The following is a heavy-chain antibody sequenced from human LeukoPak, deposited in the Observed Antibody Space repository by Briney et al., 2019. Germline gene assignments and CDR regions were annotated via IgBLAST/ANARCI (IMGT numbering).Heavy chain of an antibody. CDR2: IYHSGST. J-gene: IGHJ4*02. D-gene: IGHD3-22*01. CDR1: GYSISSGYC. V-gene: IGHV4-38-2*02. Sequence: SETLSLTCTVSGYSISSGYCWGWIRQPPGKGLEWIGSIYHSGSTYYNPSLKSRVTISVDTSKNQFSLKLSSVTAADTAVYFCARGGRLLGKFDYWGQGTLVTVSS. CDR3: ARGGRLLGKFDY.